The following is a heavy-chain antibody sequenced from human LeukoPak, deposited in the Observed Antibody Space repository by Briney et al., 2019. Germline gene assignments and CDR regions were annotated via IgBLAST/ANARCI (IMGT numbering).Heavy chain of an antibody. J-gene: IGHJ1*01. CDR2: INPSGGST. Sequence: ASVKVSCKASGYTFTSNYMHWVRQAPGQGLEWMGIINPSGGSTSYAQKFQGRVTMTRDTSTSTVYMELSSLRSEDTAVYYCARDPSPDSSGFRAEYFQHWGQGTLVTVSS. D-gene: IGHD3-22*01. CDR3: ARDPSPDSSGFRAEYFQH. V-gene: IGHV1-46*01. CDR1: GYTFTSNY.